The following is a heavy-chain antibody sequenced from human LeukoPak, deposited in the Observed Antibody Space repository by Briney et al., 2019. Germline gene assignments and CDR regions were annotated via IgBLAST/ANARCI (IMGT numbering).Heavy chain of an antibody. D-gene: IGHD2-15*01. CDR2: ISYDGSNK. J-gene: IGHJ4*02. CDR3: ARGLREGIFDY. Sequence: GGSLRLSCAASRFTFSTYAMHWVRQAPGKGLEWVAVISYDGSNKYYADSVKGRFTISRDNSKNTLYLQMNSLGAEDTAVYYCARGLREGIFDYWGQGTLVTVSS. CDR1: RFTFSTYA. V-gene: IGHV3-30-3*01.